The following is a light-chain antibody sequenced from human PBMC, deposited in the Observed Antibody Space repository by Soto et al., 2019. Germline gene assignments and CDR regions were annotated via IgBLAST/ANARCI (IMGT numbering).Light chain of an antibody. V-gene: IGKV3-15*01. Sequence: EIVMTQSPATLSVSPGERATLSCRASQSVSSNLAWYQQKVGKAPRVLIYDASTRATGIPGRFSGSGSGTEFTLTISSLQSEDFAVYYCQQYNNCPETFGQGTKVEIK. CDR3: QQYNNCPET. J-gene: IGKJ1*01. CDR2: DAS. CDR1: QSVSSN.